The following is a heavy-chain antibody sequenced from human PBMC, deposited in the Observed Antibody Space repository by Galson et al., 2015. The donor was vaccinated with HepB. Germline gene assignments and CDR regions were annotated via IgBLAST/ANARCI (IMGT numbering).Heavy chain of an antibody. Sequence: SLRLSCAASGFTFSDYGMHWVRQGPGKGLEWVAVIWHDGSNKYYADSVKGRFTISRDNSKNTLYLQLNSLRAEDSAVYYCARAGGGFCRSTGCYKEGDFYYYYGMDVWGQGTTVTVSS. CDR1: GFTFSDYG. J-gene: IGHJ6*02. CDR2: IWHDGSNK. CDR3: ARAGGGFCRSTGCYKEGDFYYYYGMDV. D-gene: IGHD2-2*02. V-gene: IGHV3-33*01.